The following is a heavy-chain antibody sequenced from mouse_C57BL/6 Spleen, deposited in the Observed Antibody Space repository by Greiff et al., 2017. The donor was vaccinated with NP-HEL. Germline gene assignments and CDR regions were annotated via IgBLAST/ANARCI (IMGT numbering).Heavy chain of an antibody. CDR2: INPGSGGT. D-gene: IGHD2-1*01. V-gene: IGHV1-54*01. CDR1: GYAFTNYL. CDR3: ARLDGNYGDYAMDY. J-gene: IGHJ4*01. Sequence: QLQQSGAELVRPGTSVKVSCKASGYAFTNYLIEWVKQRPGQGLEWIGVINPGSGGTNYNEKFKGKATLTADKSSSTAYMQLSSLTSEDSAVYFCARLDGNYGDYAMDYWGQGTSVTVSS.